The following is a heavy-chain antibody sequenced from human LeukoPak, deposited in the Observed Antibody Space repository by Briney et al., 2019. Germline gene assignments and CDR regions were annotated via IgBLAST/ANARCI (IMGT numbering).Heavy chain of an antibody. V-gene: IGHV3-7*01. CDR2: IKQDGSEK. Sequence: GGSLRLSCAASGFTFSSYWMSWVRQAPGKGLEWVANIKQDGSEKCYVDSVKGRFTISRDNAKNSLYLQMNSLRAEDTAVYYCARQLPDYGDYLDAFDIWGQGTMVTVSS. D-gene: IGHD4-17*01. CDR1: GFTFSSYW. CDR3: ARQLPDYGDYLDAFDI. J-gene: IGHJ3*02.